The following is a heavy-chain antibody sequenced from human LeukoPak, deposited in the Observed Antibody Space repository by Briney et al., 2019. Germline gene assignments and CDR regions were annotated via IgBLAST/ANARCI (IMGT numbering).Heavy chain of an antibody. CDR1: GYAFADYW. Sequence: GESLKISCMASGYAFADYWIGWVRQMPGQGLEWMAIIYPGDSDTRYSPSFQGQVTISVDKSVSTAYLQWHSLKASDTAMYYCLSPVWTYGSRDECWGQGTLVTVSS. CDR3: LSPVWTYGSRDEC. CDR2: IYPGDSDT. V-gene: IGHV5-51*01. J-gene: IGHJ4*02. D-gene: IGHD2-15*01.